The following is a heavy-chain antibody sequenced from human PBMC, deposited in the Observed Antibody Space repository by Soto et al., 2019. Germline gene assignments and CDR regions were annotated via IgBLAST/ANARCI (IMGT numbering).Heavy chain of an antibody. CDR3: ARTYYDFWSGYYYYYYYMDV. CDR2: IYYSGST. V-gene: IGHV4-39*01. J-gene: IGHJ6*03. D-gene: IGHD3-3*01. CDR1: GGSISSSSYY. Sequence: SETLSLACTVAGGSISSSSYYWGWSRKPPGRGLEWIGSIYYSGSTYYNPSLKSRVTISVDTSKNQFSLKLSSVTAADTAVYYCARTYYDFWSGYYYYYYYMDVWGKGTTVT.